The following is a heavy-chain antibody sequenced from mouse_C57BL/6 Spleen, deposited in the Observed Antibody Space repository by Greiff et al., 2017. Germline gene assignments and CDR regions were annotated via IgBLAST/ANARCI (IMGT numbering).Heavy chain of an antibody. J-gene: IGHJ2*01. V-gene: IGHV1-26*01. CDR3: ARGRPGTYYFDY. CDR2: INPNNGGT. Sequence: VQLQQSGPELVKPGASVKISCKASGYTFTDYYMNWVKQSHGKSLEWIGDINPNNGGTSYNQKFKGKATLTVDKSSSTAYMELRSLTSEDSAVYYCARGRPGTYYFDYWGQGTTLTVSS. D-gene: IGHD4-1*01. CDR1: GYTFTDYY.